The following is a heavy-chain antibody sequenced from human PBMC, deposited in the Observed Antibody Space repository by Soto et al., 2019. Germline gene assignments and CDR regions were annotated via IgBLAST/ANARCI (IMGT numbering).Heavy chain of an antibody. J-gene: IGHJ3*02. Sequence: PGGSLRLSCAASGFTFSSYSMNWVRQAPGKGLEWVSSISSSSSYIYYADSVKGRFTISRDNAKNSLYLQMNSLRAEDTAVYYCARVGCSSTSCYPADAFDIWGQGTMVTVSS. CDR1: GFTFSSYS. V-gene: IGHV3-21*01. D-gene: IGHD2-2*01. CDR2: ISSSSSYI. CDR3: ARVGCSSTSCYPADAFDI.